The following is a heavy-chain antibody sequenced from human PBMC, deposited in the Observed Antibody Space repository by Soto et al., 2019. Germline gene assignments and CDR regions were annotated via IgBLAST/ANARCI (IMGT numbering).Heavy chain of an antibody. D-gene: IGHD6-6*01. CDR1: GFTFSNSA. CDR2: IKSKAGGGTT. J-gene: IGHJ6*02. CDR3: TTDHSSSRDYYYGMDV. Sequence: GGSLRLSCAASGFTFSNSAVHWVRQAPGKGLEWVGRIKSKAGGGTTDYAAPVKGRFTISRDDSKNTLYLQMNSLKTEDTAVYYCTTDHSSSRDYYYGMDVWGQGTTVTVSS. V-gene: IGHV3-15*01.